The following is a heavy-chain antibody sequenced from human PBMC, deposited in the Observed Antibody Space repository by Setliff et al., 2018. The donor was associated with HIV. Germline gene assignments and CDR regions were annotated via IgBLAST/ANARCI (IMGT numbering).Heavy chain of an antibody. Sequence: LSLTCAVYGESFSGYYWTWIRQSPGKELEWIGEINHSGSTNYNPPLKSRVTIAVDTSKNQFSLKLHSMTAADTAVYFCARGRAYSSGWGLLRNYYMDVWGKGTTVTVSS. CDR3: ARGRAYSSGWGLLRNYYMDV. CDR2: INHSGST. D-gene: IGHD6-19*01. J-gene: IGHJ6*03. CDR1: GESFSGYY. V-gene: IGHV4-34*01.